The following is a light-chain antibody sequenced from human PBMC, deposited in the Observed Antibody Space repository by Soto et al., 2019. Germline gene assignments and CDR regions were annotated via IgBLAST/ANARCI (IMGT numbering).Light chain of an antibody. CDR2: AAS. Sequence: DIQMTQSPSSLSASVGDRVTITCRASQGISTYLIWYQQRHGEASKLLIYAASYLVSGVPSRFSGSGSGTDFTLTISNLQPADFATYYCQQSYKTPYTFGQGTKLETK. V-gene: IGKV1-39*01. CDR3: QQSYKTPYT. J-gene: IGKJ2*01. CDR1: QGISTY.